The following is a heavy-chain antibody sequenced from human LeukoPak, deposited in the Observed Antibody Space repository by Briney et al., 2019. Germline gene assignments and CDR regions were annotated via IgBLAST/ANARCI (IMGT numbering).Heavy chain of an antibody. V-gene: IGHV4-39*07. D-gene: IGHD2-21*02. J-gene: IGHJ4*02. CDR2: INHSGST. CDR3: ARGRGIVVVTAIISKYYFDY. CDR1: GGSISTSSYY. Sequence: SETLSLTCSVSGGSISTSSYYWSWIRQPPGKGLEWIGEINHSGSTNYNPSLKSRVTISVDRSKNQFSLKLSSVTAADTAVYYCARGRGIVVVTAIISKYYFDYWGQGTLVTVSS.